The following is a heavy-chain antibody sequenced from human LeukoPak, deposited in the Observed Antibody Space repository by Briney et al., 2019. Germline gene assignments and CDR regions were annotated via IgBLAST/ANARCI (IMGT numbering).Heavy chain of an antibody. CDR2: INQDGSEK. V-gene: IGHV3-7*01. CDR3: ARDTLNGPFVISLDY. CDR1: GFTFSSYW. D-gene: IGHD3-9*01. Sequence: GGSLRLSCAASGFTFSSYWMNWVRQAPGKGLEWVAHINQDGSEKYYVDSVRGRFTMSRDNAKNFLFLQMSGLRAEDTAVYYCARDTLNGPFVISLDYWGQGALVTVSS. J-gene: IGHJ4*02.